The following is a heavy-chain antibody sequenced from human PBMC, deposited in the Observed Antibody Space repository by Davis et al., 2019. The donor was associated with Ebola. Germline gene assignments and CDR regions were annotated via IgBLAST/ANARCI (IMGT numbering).Heavy chain of an antibody. V-gene: IGHV3-9*01. CDR3: AKDSSGSSANWFDP. J-gene: IGHJ5*02. CDR2: ISWNSGSI. D-gene: IGHD1-26*01. Sequence: RISCAASGFTFDDYAMHWVRQAPGKGLEWVSGISWNSGSIGYADSVKGRFTISRDNAKNSLYLQMNSLRAEDTALYYCAKDSSGSSANWFDPWGQGTLVTVSS. CDR1: GFTFDDYA.